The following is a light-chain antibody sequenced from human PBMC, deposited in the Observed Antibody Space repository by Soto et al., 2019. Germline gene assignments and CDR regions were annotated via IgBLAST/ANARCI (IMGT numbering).Light chain of an antibody. J-gene: IGKJ1*01. CDR2: AAS. CDR1: QSISTY. Sequence: DIQMTQSPSSLSASVGDRVTITCRASQSISTYLNWYQQKPGKAPKLLIYAASTLQSGVPPRFSGSGSATYFSLTISSLQPEDFAAYYCQQSYSTPRTFGQGTKVEIK. CDR3: QQSYSTPRT. V-gene: IGKV1-39*01.